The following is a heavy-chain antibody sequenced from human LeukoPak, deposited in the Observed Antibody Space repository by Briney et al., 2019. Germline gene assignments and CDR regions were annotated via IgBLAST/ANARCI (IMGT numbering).Heavy chain of an antibody. CDR2: INHSGST. J-gene: IGHJ5*02. Sequence: SETLSLTCAVYGGSFSGYYWSWIRQPPGKGLEWIGEINHSGSTNYNPSLKSRVTISVDTSKNQFSLKLSSVTAADTAVYYCARGRNPWYSSRNVWFDPWGQGTLVTVSS. D-gene: IGHD6-13*01. V-gene: IGHV4-34*01. CDR1: GGSFSGYY. CDR3: ARGRNPWYSSRNVWFDP.